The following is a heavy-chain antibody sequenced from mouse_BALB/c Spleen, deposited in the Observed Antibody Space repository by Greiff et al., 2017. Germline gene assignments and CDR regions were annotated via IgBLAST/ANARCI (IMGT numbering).Heavy chain of an antibody. CDR2: IWAGGST. Sequence: QVQLKQSGPGLVAPSQSLSITCTVSGFSLTSYGVHWVRQPPGKGLEWLGVIWAGGSTNYNSALMSRLSISKDNSKSQVFLKMNSLQTDDTAMYYCARFPTVVAPMDYWGQGTSVTVSS. J-gene: IGHJ4*01. V-gene: IGHV2-9*02. CDR3: ARFPTVVAPMDY. CDR1: GFSLTSYG. D-gene: IGHD1-1*01.